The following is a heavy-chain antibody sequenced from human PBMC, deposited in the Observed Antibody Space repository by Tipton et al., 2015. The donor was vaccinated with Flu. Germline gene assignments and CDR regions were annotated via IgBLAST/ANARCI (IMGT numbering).Heavy chain of an antibody. CDR2: VNPFFGPP. J-gene: IGHJ6*03. CDR3: ARDRCRGLERVDYYYMDV. CDR1: GGTFDTYS. D-gene: IGHD3-10*01. Sequence: QSGPEVKKPGSSVKVSCKASGGTFDTYSITWVRQAPGQGLEWMGGVNPFFGPPQYAQKFQDRLTIDADDSTSTAYMELRSLSSEDDAVYYCARDRCRGLERVDYYYMDVWGKGTTVTISS. V-gene: IGHV1-69*01.